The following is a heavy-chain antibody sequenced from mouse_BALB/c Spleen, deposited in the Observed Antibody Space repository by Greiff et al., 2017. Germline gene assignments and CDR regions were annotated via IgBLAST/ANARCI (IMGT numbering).Heavy chain of an antibody. Sequence: QVQLKQPGAELVKPGTSVKLSCKASGYNFTSYWINWVKLRPGQGLEWIGDIYPGSGSTNYNEKFKSKATLTVDTSSSTAYMQLSSLASEDSALYYCARSMTPRGFAYWGQGTLVTVSA. J-gene: IGHJ3*01. CDR1: GYNFTSYW. D-gene: IGHD2-3*01. CDR3: ARSMTPRGFAY. V-gene: IGHV1-55*01. CDR2: IYPGSGST.